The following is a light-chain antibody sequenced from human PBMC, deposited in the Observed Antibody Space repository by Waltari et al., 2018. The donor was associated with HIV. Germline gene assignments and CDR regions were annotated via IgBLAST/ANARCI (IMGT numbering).Light chain of an antibody. CDR2: NAN. CDR1: DIDIGIYDY. CDR3: SSYVTGGSLL. Sequence: QSALTQPASVSGSPGQSVTISCIGSDIDIGIYDYISWYHHPPNRAPRLVGFNANSRPSGSPFRFAGSNSGNTASLTISGLQADDEGVYYCSSYVTGGSLLFGGGTQVTVL. J-gene: IGLJ3*02. V-gene: IGLV2-14*01.